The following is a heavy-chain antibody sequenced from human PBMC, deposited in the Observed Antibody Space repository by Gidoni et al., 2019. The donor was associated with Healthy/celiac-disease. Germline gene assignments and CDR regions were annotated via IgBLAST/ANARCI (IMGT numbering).Heavy chain of an antibody. CDR3: ASPYYYDSSGYGP. CDR1: GGYISSSSYY. V-gene: IGHV4-39*01. Sequence: QLQLQESGPGLVKPSETLSLTCTVSGGYISSSSYYWGWIRQPPGKGLEWIGSIYYSGSTYYNPSLKSRVTISVDTSKNQFSLKLSSVTAADTAVYYCASPYYYDSSGYGPWGQGTLVTVSS. J-gene: IGHJ5*02. D-gene: IGHD3-22*01. CDR2: IYYSGST.